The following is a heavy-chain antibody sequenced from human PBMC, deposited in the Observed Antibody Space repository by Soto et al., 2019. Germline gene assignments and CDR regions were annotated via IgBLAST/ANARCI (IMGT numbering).Heavy chain of an antibody. CDR3: ARDTITATPADYYGMDV. V-gene: IGHV1-69*13. J-gene: IGHJ6*02. Sequence: ASVKVSCKASRGTFSSYGIDWVRQAPGQGLEWMGGIIPIFGTANYAQKLQGRITITADESTSTAYMELRSLRSEDTAVYYCARDTITATPADYYGMDVWGQGTTVTVSS. D-gene: IGHD1-20*01. CDR1: RGTFSSYG. CDR2: IIPIFGTA.